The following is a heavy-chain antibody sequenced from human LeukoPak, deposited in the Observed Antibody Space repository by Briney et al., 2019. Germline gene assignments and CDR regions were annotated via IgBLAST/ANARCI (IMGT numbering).Heavy chain of an antibody. Sequence: ASVKVSCKASGYTFTGYYMHWVRQAPGQGLEWMGWINPNSGGTNYAQKFQGRVTMTRDTSISTAYMELSRLRSDDTAVYYCARGDIVVVPAAWGAFDIWGQGTMVTVSS. CDR1: GYTFTGYY. V-gene: IGHV1-2*02. J-gene: IGHJ3*02. CDR2: INPNSGGT. D-gene: IGHD2-2*01. CDR3: ARGDIVVVPAAWGAFDI.